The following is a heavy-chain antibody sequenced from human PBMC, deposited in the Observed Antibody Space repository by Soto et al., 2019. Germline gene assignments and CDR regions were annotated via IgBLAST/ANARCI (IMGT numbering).Heavy chain of an antibody. V-gene: IGHV3-33*01. CDR1: GFSFSDYV. D-gene: IGHD3-16*01. CDR3: ARDQGGQSGNFIFDT. CDR2: MWYHGRDL. Sequence: QVQLVESGGGVVQPGRSVRLSCAASGFSFSDYVMHWVRQAPGKGLDWVAVMWYHGRDLFYADSVKGRFTISRDNSKNTLYLQMNSLRAEDTAVYYCARDQGGQSGNFIFDTWGQGTLVTVSS. J-gene: IGHJ4*02.